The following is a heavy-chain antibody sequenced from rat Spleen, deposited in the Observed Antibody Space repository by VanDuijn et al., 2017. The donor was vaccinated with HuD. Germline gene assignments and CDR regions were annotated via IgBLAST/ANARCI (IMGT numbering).Heavy chain of an antibody. V-gene: IGHV5-25*01. CDR2: ISSGGTNI. D-gene: IGHD5-1*01. J-gene: IGHJ2*01. CDR1: GFTFSDYY. CDR3: SNNWELYY. Sequence: EVQLVESDGGLVQPGKSLKLSCAASGFTFSDYYMAWVRQVPTKGLEWVASISSGGTNIYYRDSVKGRFTISRNNAKSTLYLQMSSLRSEDTATYYCSNNWELYYWGQGVMVTVSS.